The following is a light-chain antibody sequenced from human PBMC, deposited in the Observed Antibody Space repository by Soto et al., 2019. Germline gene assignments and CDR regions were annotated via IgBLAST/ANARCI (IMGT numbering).Light chain of an antibody. CDR3: MQAIYWPFT. CDR1: QSLVYSDGDTF. Sequence: DVVLTQSPLFLPVTLGQSASISCRSSQSLVYSDGDTFLSWFQQRPGQSPRRLIYKVSNRDTGVPVRFSGSGSGTDFTLKISRVEAEDVGVYFCMQAIYWPFTFGPGTKVDIK. CDR2: KVS. J-gene: IGKJ3*01. V-gene: IGKV2-30*01.